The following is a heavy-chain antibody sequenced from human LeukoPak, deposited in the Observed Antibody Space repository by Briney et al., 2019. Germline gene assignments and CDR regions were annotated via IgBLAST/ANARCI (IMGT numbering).Heavy chain of an antibody. Sequence: GGSLRLSCAASEFTFSSYEMNWVRQAPGKGLEWVSYISSSGSTIYYANSVKGRFTISRDNAKSSLYLQMNSLRVEDTAVYYCARCPHPYTSGWYHFDHWGQGTLVTVSS. D-gene: IGHD6-19*01. CDR3: ARCPHPYTSGWYHFDH. CDR1: EFTFSSYE. V-gene: IGHV3-48*03. CDR2: ISSSGSTI. J-gene: IGHJ4*02.